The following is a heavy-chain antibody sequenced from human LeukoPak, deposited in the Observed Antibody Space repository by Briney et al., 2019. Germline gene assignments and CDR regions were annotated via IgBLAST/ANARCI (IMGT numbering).Heavy chain of an antibody. Sequence: PGGSLRLSSAPSVFTLSTYAMTWVPQAPGKGLEWVSAFTGSGSKTYYAASVKGRFTISRDNSKNTLYLQMNSLRADDSAIYYCAKVIPATGTGYWGQGTLVTVSS. CDR1: VFTLSTYA. J-gene: IGHJ4*02. V-gene: IGHV3-23*01. CDR3: AKVIPATGTGY. CDR2: FTGSGSKT. D-gene: IGHD6-13*01.